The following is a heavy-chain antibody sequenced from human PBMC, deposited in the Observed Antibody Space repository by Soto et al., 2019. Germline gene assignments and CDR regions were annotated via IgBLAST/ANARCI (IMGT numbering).Heavy chain of an antibody. D-gene: IGHD2-21*02. CDR3: ARSIVVVTALDY. Sequence: GASVKVSCKASGYTFTSYAMHWVRQAPGQRLEWMGWINAGNGNTKYSQKFQGRVTITRDTSVSTAYMELSSLRSEDTAVYYCARSIVVVTALDYWGQGTLVTVS. V-gene: IGHV1-3*01. J-gene: IGHJ4*02. CDR1: GYTFTSYA. CDR2: INAGNGNT.